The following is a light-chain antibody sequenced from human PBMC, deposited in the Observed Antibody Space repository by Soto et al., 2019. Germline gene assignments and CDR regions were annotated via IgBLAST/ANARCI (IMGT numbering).Light chain of an antibody. J-gene: IGKJ4*01. CDR1: QSVSSN. CDR3: QQYNNWPPLT. V-gene: IGKV3-15*01. CDR2: GAS. Sequence: EIVMTQSPATLSVSPGKRATLSCRASQSVSSNLAWYQQKPGQAPRLLIYGASTRATGIPARFSVSGSGPDVTLTISSLQSEYFAVYYCQQYNNWPPLTFGGGTKVEIK.